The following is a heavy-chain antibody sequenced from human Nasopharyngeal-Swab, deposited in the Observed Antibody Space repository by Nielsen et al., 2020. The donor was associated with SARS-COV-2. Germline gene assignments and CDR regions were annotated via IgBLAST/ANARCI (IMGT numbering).Heavy chain of an antibody. CDR3: AGRAAAGNYYYYGMDV. Sequence: SETLSLTCTVSDGSISGYFWSWVRQPPEKGLEWIGYIHYGGSTNYNPSLKSRVTISVDMSKNQFSLRLASVTAADTAVYYCAGRAAAGNYYYYGMDVWGQGTTVTVSS. D-gene: IGHD6-13*01. J-gene: IGHJ6*02. CDR1: DGSISGYF. V-gene: IGHV4-59*01. CDR2: IHYGGST.